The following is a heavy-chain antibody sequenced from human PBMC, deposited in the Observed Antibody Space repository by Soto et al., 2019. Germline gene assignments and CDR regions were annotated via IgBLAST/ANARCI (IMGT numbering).Heavy chain of an antibody. CDR2: VPSRGRS. CDR3: ARVTYSGYDFGL. J-gene: IGHJ5*02. V-gene: IGHV4-30-4*01. CDR1: GASVAGGSYY. Sequence: QVQLRESGPGLVKPSQTLSLTCSVSGASVAGGSYYWSWVRQPPGKGLEWIGYVPSRGRSFYKPSLATRGTISADTSKNQRSLQLTSVTAADTAVYYCARVTYSGYDFGLWGQGTLVTVSS. D-gene: IGHD5-12*01.